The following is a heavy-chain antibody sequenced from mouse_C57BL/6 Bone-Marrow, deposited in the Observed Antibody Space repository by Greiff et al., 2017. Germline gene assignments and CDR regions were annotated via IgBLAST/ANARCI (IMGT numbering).Heavy chain of an antibody. Sequence: EVQLVESGPGLVKPSQTVFLTCTVTGISITTGNYRWSWIRQFPGNKLEWIGSIYYSGPITYNPSLTSRTTITTDPPKNQFFLEMNSLTAEDTATYDCARERSNYFDYWGQGTTLTVSS. CDR2: IYYSGPI. J-gene: IGHJ2*01. CDR3: ARERSNYFDY. V-gene: IGHV3-5*01. CDR1: GISITTGNYR.